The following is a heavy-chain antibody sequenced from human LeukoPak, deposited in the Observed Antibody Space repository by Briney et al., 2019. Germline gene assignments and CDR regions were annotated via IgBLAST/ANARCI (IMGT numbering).Heavy chain of an antibody. V-gene: IGHV4-4*07. J-gene: IGHJ4*02. CDR2: IHTSGST. Sequence: SETLSLTCTVSGXSINSYYWSWIRQPAGKGLEWIGRIHTSGSTNSNPSLKSRVTMSVDTSKNQFSLRLSSVTAADTAVYYCATWSGDYSFDFWGQGTLVTVSS. CDR1: GXSINSYY. D-gene: IGHD3-3*01. CDR3: ATWSGDYSFDF.